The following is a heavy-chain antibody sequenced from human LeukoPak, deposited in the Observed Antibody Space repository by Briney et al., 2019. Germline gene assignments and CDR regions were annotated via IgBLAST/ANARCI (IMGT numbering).Heavy chain of an antibody. V-gene: IGHV1-69*06. CDR1: GGTFSSYA. J-gene: IGHJ4*02. Sequence: SVKVSCKASGGTFSSYAISWVRQAPGQGLEWMGRIIPIFGTANHAQKFQGRVMITADKSTSTAYMELSSLRSEDTAVYYCQTYSSRDKDYWGQGTLVTVSS. D-gene: IGHD6-13*01. CDR3: QTYSSRDKDY. CDR2: IIPIFGTA.